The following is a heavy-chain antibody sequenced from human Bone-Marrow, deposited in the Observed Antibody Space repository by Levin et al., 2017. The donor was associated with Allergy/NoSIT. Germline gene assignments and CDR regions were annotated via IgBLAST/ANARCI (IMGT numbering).Heavy chain of an antibody. V-gene: IGHV3-7*01. CDR3: AREYGSRFDY. Sequence: PGESLKISCAASGFTFSTYWLSWVRQAPGKGLEWVANIKQDGSEKYYVDSVKGRFTISRDNTKSSLYLQINSLRAEDTAVYYCAREYGSRFDYWGQGTPVTVSS. CDR1: GFTFSTYW. J-gene: IGHJ4*02. D-gene: IGHD3-10*01. CDR2: IKQDGSEK.